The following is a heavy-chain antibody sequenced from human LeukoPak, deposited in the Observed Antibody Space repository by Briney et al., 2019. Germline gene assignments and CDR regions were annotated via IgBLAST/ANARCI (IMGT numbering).Heavy chain of an antibody. J-gene: IGHJ3*02. V-gene: IGHV3-53*01. CDR3: ARDSPPGDYI. CDR1: GFTLSSNY. CDR2: IYSGGST. Sequence: PGGSPRLSCAASGFTLSSNYMSWVRQAPGKGLEWVSVIYSGGSTYYADSVKGRFTISRDNSKHTLYLQMNSLRAEDTAVYYCARDSPPGDYIWGQGTMVTVSS. D-gene: IGHD4-17*01.